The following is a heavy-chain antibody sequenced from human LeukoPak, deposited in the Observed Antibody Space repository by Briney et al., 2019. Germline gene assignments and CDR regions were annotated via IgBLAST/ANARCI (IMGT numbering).Heavy chain of an antibody. Sequence: ASVKVSCKASGYTFISYGITWVRQAPGQGLEWMGWISAYNGNTNYAQKLQGRVTMTTDTSTSTAYMELRSLRSDDTAVYYCARDQRLNSRAFDIWGQGTMVTVSS. J-gene: IGHJ3*02. CDR3: ARDQRLNSRAFDI. CDR1: GYTFISYG. CDR2: ISAYNGNT. D-gene: IGHD4-23*01. V-gene: IGHV1-18*01.